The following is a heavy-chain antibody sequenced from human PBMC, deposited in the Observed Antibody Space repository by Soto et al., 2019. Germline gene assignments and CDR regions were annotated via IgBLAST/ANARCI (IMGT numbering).Heavy chain of an antibody. Sequence: EVQLVESGGGLVQPGRSLRLSCAASGFTFGDSVMHWVRQVPGKGLEWVSGIHWNSDNIGYADSVKGRFTISRDNAKNSLYCIMNSLRVEDTAFYYCARYTLRATGTDWGPGTLVTVSS. V-gene: IGHV3-9*01. CDR3: ARYTLRATGTD. CDR1: GFTFGDSV. CDR2: IHWNSDNI. D-gene: IGHD1-26*01. J-gene: IGHJ4*02.